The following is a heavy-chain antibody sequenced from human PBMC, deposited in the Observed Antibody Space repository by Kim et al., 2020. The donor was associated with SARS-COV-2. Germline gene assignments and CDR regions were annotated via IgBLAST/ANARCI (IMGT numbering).Heavy chain of an antibody. J-gene: IGHJ4*02. CDR2: ISGSGGST. V-gene: IGHV3-23*01. CDR3: AKAGPYDSSGYYGSSGNMDY. D-gene: IGHD3-22*01. CDR1: GFTFSSYA. Sequence: GGSLRLSCAASGFTFSSYAMSWVRQAPGKGLEWVSAISGSGGSTYYADSVKGRFTISRDNSKNTLYLQMNSLRAEDTAVYYCAKAGPYDSSGYYGSSGNMDYWGQGTLVTVSS.